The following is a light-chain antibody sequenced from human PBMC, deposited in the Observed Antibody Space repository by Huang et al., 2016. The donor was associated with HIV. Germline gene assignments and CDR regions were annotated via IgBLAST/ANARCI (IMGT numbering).Light chain of an antibody. Sequence: ETVMTQSPVTLSVSPGDRASLSCRSSQIVSSHLAWYQQKPGQAPRLLIYAASTRANGVPARFSGRGAGTEFTLTISTLQSEDSAVYYCQQYNDFRSTFGPGTRVEIK. CDR1: QIVSSH. V-gene: IGKV3-15*01. CDR2: AAS. CDR3: QQYNDFRST. J-gene: IGKJ3*01.